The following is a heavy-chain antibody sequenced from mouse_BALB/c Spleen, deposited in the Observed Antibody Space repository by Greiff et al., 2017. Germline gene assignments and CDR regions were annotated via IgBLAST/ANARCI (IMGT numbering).Heavy chain of an antibody. D-gene: IGHD2-12*01. CDR2: ISDGGSYT. J-gene: IGHJ3*01. CDR3: ARDTGHYKGLAD. V-gene: IGHV5-4*02. Sequence: EVQRVESGGGLVKPGGSLKLSCAASGFTFSDYYMYWVRQTPEKRLEWVATISDGGSYTYYPDSVKGRFTLSRDNAKNNLYLQMSSLKSEDTAMYYCARDTGHYKGLADWGQGTLVTVSA. CDR1: GFTFSDYY.